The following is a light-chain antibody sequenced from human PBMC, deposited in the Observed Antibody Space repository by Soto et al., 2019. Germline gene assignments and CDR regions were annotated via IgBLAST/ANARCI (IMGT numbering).Light chain of an antibody. J-gene: IGKJ4*01. CDR3: QQYGSSPFT. CDR2: GAS. Sequence: EIVLTQSPGTLSLSPGERATLSCRASQSVSSSYLAWYQQKPGQAPRLLIYGASSRATGIPDRFSGSGSGTDFNLTISRLEPEDFVVYYCQQYGSSPFTFGGGTKVEIK. V-gene: IGKV3-20*01. CDR1: QSVSSSY.